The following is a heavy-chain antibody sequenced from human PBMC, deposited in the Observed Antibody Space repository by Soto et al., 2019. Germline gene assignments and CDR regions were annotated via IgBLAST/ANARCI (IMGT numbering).Heavy chain of an antibody. J-gene: IGHJ4*02. CDR3: AHRVLRTVFGLVTTTAIYFDY. CDR1: GFSLTTSGVG. Sequence: QITLKESGPTVVKPTEPLTLTCTFSGFSLTTSGVGVGWVRQSPGKAPEWLALIYWDDAKRDSTSLKSRLTIPKDTSKNQVVLTMPNVDPADTATYYCAHRVLRTVFGLVTTTAIYFDYWGQGTPVVVSS. V-gene: IGHV2-5*02. CDR2: IYWDDAK. D-gene: IGHD3-3*01.